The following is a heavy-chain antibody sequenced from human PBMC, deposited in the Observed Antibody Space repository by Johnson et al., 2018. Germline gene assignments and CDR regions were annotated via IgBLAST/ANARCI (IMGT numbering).Heavy chain of an antibody. CDR3: ARATGTTSYYYGMDV. CDR1: GYSFTSYY. J-gene: IGHJ6*02. D-gene: IGHD1-1*01. Sequence: QVQLVESGAEVKKPGASVKVSCKASGYSFTSYYIHWVRQAPGQGLEWFGIIIPSGGGTTYAQKFQDRITMTRDTSTGTAYMELNSLRYEDTAVYHWARATGTTSYYYGMDVWGQGTTVTVSS. CDR2: IIPSGGGT. V-gene: IGHV1-46*01.